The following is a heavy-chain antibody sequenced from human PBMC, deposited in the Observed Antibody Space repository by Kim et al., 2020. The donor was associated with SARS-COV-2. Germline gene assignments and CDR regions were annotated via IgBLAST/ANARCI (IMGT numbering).Heavy chain of an antibody. V-gene: IGHV5-51*01. CDR1: GYSFTTYW. CDR2: IYPGDSDT. CDR3: ARLPSGDFWSGHFPTTYDY. Sequence: GESLKISCKGSGYSFTTYWIGWVRQMPGKGLECMGIIYPGDSDTRYSPSFQGQVTNSADNSNSTAYLQWSSLKASDTAIYYCARLPSGDFWSGHFPTTYDYWGQGTLVTASS. D-gene: IGHD3-3*01. J-gene: IGHJ4*02.